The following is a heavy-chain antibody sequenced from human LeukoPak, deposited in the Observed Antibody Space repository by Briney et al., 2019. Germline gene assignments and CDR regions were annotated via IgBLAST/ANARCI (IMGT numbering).Heavy chain of an antibody. Sequence: PGGSLRLSCAASGFTFTSYSMNWVRQAPGKGLEWVSSISSSGNYIYYADSVKGRFTFSRDNARNSLYLQMNSLRAEDTAVYYCARGGRGTIIMIVVAALDYWGQGTLVTVSS. V-gene: IGHV3-21*01. CDR3: ARGGRGTIIMIVVAALDY. D-gene: IGHD3-22*01. CDR2: ISSSGNYI. CDR1: GFTFTSYS. J-gene: IGHJ4*02.